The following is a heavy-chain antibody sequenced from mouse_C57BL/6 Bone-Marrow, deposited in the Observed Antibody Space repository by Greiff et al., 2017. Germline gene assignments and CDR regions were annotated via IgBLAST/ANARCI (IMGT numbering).Heavy chain of an antibody. CDR3: ARGTEDY. V-gene: IGHV1-55*01. J-gene: IGHJ2*01. D-gene: IGHD3-3*01. Sequence: QVQLQPGAELVKPGASVKMSCKASGYTFTSYWITWVKQRPGQGLEWIGDIYPGSGSTNYNEKFKSKATLTVDTSSSTAYMQLSSLTSEDSAVYYCARGTEDYWGQGTTLTVAS. CDR2: IYPGSGST. CDR1: GYTFTSYW.